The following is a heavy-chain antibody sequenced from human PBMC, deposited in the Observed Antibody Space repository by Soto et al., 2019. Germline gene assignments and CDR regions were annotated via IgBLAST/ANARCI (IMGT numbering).Heavy chain of an antibody. Sequence: QVQLVQSGAEVKKPGASVKVSRKASGYTFTSYGISWVRQAPGQGLEWMGWISAYNGNTNYAQKLQGRVTMTTDTSTSTAYMELSGLRSDDTAVYYCAREAGRRIAAAGRGWFDPWGQGTLVTVSS. J-gene: IGHJ5*02. CDR3: AREAGRRIAAAGRGWFDP. D-gene: IGHD6-13*01. CDR2: ISAYNGNT. CDR1: GYTFTSYG. V-gene: IGHV1-18*01.